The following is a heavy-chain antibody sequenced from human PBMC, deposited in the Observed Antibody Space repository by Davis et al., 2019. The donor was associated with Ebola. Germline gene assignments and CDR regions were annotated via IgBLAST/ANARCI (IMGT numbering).Heavy chain of an antibody. V-gene: IGHV3-66*01. D-gene: IGHD6-6*01. CDR1: GFTVSRNY. J-gene: IGHJ4*02. CDR2: IFSGGNT. Sequence: PGGSLRLSCAASGFTVSRNYMSWVRQAPGKGLEWVSSIFSGGNTYYADSVKGRFTISRDNSKNTLYLQMGRLRSDDTAMYYCVRDFFEFSSSSFSDSWGQGTLVTVSS. CDR3: VRDFFEFSSSSFSDS.